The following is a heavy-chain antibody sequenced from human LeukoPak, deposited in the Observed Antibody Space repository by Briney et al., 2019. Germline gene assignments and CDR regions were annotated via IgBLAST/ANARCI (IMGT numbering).Heavy chain of an antibody. D-gene: IGHD2-15*01. Sequence: GGSLRLSCAASGFTFSTYGMHWVRQAPGKGLEWVAFIQFDGSEEFYADSVKGRFSTSRDNSKNTLYLQMNSLRAVDTSVYYCAEDQKLQPFHYWGQGTLVTVSS. V-gene: IGHV3-30*02. J-gene: IGHJ4*02. CDR3: AEDQKLQPFHY. CDR2: IQFDGSEE. CDR1: GFTFSTYG.